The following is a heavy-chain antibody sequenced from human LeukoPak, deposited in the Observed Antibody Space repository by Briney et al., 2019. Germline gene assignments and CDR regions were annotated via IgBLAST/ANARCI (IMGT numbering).Heavy chain of an antibody. CDR2: IYYSGST. CDR3: ARHNYVWGSYLLPFDY. V-gene: IGHV4-39*01. J-gene: IGHJ4*02. CDR1: GGSISGSSYY. D-gene: IGHD3-16*01. Sequence: SETLSLTCTVSGGSISGSSYYWGWIRQPPGKGLEWIGSIYYSGSTYYNPSLKSRVTISVDTSKNQFSLKLSSVTAADTAVYYCARHNYVWGSYLLPFDYWGQGTLVTVSS.